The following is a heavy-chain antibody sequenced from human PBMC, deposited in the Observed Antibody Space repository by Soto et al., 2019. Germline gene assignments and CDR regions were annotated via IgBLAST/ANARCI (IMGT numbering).Heavy chain of an antibody. CDR2: ILYDGSYK. J-gene: IGHJ4*02. Sequence: ESVGGVVQPGRSLRLSCAASGFTFSDYGMHWVRQAPGKGLEWVAVILYDGSYKYYGDSVKGRFTISRDNSKNTLYLQMNSLRAEDTAVHYCAKGDYNNFFDYWGQGALVTVSS. V-gene: IGHV3-30*18. CDR1: GFTFSDYG. CDR3: AKGDYNNFFDY. D-gene: IGHD4-4*01.